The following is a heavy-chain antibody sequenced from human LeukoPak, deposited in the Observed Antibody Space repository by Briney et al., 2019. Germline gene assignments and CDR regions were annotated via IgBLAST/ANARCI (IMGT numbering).Heavy chain of an antibody. Sequence: GGSLRLSCAASGFTFSTSWMHWVRQAPGKGLVWVARIKSDVRSTDYADSVKGRFTISRDDANNILYLQMNSLRAEDTAVYYCTAIRPDLWGQGTVVTVSS. CDR3: TAIRPDL. CDR1: GFTFSTSW. J-gene: IGHJ4*02. CDR2: IKSDVRST. D-gene: IGHD2-21*02. V-gene: IGHV3-74*01.